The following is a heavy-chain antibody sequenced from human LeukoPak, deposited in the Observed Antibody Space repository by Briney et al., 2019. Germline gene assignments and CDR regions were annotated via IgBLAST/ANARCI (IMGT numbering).Heavy chain of an antibody. V-gene: IGHV4-34*01. CDR1: GGSFSGYY. CDR2: INHSGST. CDR3: ARGAHDGDYYFDY. Sequence: SETLSLTCAVYGGSFSGYYWSWIRQPPGKGLEWIGEINHSGSTNYNPSLKSRVTISVDTSKNQLSLKLSSVTAADTAVYYCARGAHDGDYYFDYWGRGTLVTVSS. J-gene: IGHJ4*02. D-gene: IGHD4-17*01.